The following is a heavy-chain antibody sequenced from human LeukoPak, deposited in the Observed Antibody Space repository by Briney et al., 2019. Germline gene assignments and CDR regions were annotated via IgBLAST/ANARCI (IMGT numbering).Heavy chain of an antibody. J-gene: IGHJ6*03. CDR3: ARPRPQDYATSYMDV. D-gene: IGHD1-26*01. Sequence: SDSLSLTCNVSGDSISSDYWSWIRQTPGKGLEWIGFILHSGTTDYNPSLQSRANISIDTSRKAYSLKLLSVNAADTAVYYCARPRPQDYATSYMDVWGTGATVTVSS. CDR1: GDSISSDY. V-gene: IGHV4-59*08. CDR2: ILHSGTT.